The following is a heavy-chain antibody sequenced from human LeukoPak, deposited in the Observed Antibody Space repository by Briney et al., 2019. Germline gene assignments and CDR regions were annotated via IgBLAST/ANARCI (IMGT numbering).Heavy chain of an antibody. D-gene: IGHD3-10*01. CDR3: ARGLNYYGSGSLLDYGMDV. CDR1: GFTFSGYP. J-gene: IGHJ6*02. Sequence: GGSLRLSCGASGFTFSGYPMHWVRQALGKGLECVSGISSDGGSTYYSNSVKGRFTISRDNSKNTVYLQMGSLRAEDMAVYYCARGLNYYGSGSLLDYGMDVWGQGTTVTVSS. CDR2: ISSDGGST. V-gene: IGHV3-64*01.